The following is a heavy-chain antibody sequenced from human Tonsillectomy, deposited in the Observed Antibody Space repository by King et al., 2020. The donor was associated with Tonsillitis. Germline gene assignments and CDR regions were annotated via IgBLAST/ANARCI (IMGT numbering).Heavy chain of an antibody. D-gene: IGHD3-10*01. Sequence: VQLVESGGGLVKPGESLRLSCAASGFTFSDYSMNWVRQAPGKGLEWVSSISGGSSFIYYADSVKGRFTISRDNAKNSLYLQMNSLRAEDTAVYYCARDGAYYGSGSYYNRPFDSWGQRPLVTVSS. CDR1: GFTFSDYS. CDR3: ARDGAYYGSGSYYNRPFDS. CDR2: ISGGSSFI. J-gene: IGHJ4*02. V-gene: IGHV3-21*01.